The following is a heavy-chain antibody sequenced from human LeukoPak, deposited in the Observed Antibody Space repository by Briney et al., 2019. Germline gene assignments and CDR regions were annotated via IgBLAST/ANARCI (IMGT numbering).Heavy chain of an antibody. V-gene: IGHV3-64D*06. CDR1: GFTFSNFA. CDR2: ITSDGGDT. CDR3: VRAGCIGGRCYAIDY. Sequence: QPGGSLRLSCYASGFTFSNFAMWWVRQAPGKGLEYLSGITSDGGDTEYADSVKGRFTISRDNSRNTVFLQMTSLRTEDTAVFYCVRAGCIGGRCYAIDYWGQGTLVTVSS. J-gene: IGHJ4*02. D-gene: IGHD2-15*01.